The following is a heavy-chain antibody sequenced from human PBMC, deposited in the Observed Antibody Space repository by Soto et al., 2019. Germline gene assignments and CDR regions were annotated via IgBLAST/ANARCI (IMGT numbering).Heavy chain of an antibody. J-gene: IGHJ4*02. CDR1: GFIFSTYG. V-gene: IGHV3-30*03. CDR3: XKDLLLTTITTVGD. Sequence: QVQLVESGGGVVQPGRSLRLSCAASGFIFSTYGMHWVRQAPGKGLEWLSVISYDGNNKYYADSVKGRFTISRDNSKNTLWLQMDSLRTEDTAXXXXXKDLLLTTITTVGDWGQGTLVTVSS. CDR2: ISYDGNNK. D-gene: IGHD4-17*01.